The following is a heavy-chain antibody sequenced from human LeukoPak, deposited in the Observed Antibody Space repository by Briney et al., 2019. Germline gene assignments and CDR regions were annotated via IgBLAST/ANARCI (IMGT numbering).Heavy chain of an antibody. D-gene: IGHD1-26*01. J-gene: IGHJ4*02. Sequence: PGGSLRLSCVASGFTFSDYWMTWVRQAPGKGLEWVANIKQDGSDKKYVDSVKGRFTISRDNAKNSLYLQMDSLRDEDTAVYHCARGGGDYWGQGTLVTVTS. CDR3: ARGGGDY. CDR2: IKQDGSDK. V-gene: IGHV3-7*01. CDR1: GFTFSDYW.